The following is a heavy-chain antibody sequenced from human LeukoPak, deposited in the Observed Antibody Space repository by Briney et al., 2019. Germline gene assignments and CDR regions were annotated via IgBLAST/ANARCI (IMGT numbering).Heavy chain of an antibody. CDR1: GFTFSSYE. J-gene: IGHJ4*02. D-gene: IGHD6-19*01. CDR3: ASDVGSGFIDY. Sequence: PGGSLRLSCAASGFTFSSYEMNWVRRAPGKGLEWVSYISSSGSTIYYADSVKGRFTISRDNAKNSLYLQMNSLRAEDTAVYYCASDVGSGFIDYWGQGTLVTVSS. V-gene: IGHV3-48*03. CDR2: ISSSGSTI.